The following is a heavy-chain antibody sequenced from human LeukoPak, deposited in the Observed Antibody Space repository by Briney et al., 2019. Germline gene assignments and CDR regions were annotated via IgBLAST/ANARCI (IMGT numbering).Heavy chain of an antibody. Sequence: GRSLRLSCAASGLTFDDYAMHWVRQAPGKGLEWVSGISWNSGSIGYADSVEGRFTISRDNAKNSLYLQMNSLRAEDTALYYCAKDLLSYSGYDPSFDYWGQGTLVTVSS. CDR3: AKDLLSYSGYDPSFDY. CDR1: GLTFDDYA. J-gene: IGHJ4*02. V-gene: IGHV3-9*01. CDR2: ISWNSGSI. D-gene: IGHD5-12*01.